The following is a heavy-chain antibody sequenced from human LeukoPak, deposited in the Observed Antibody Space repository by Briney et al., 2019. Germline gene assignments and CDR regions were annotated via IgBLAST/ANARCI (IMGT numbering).Heavy chain of an antibody. CDR3: ARLNVPADEYYFDY. CDR1: GFIFGDYY. V-gene: IGHV3-11*04. D-gene: IGHD2-2*01. CDR2: ISSSGSTI. J-gene: IGHJ4*02. Sequence: GGSLRLSCAASGFIFGDYYMSWIRQSPGQGLEWLSFISSSGSTIHYGDPVKGRFTISRDDAKNSLYLQMISLRAEDTAVYYCARLNVPADEYYFDYWGQGTLVTVSS.